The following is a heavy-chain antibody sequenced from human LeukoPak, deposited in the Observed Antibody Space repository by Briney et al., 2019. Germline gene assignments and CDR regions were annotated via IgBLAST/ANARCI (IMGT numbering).Heavy chain of an antibody. CDR2: ITWNSGSK. J-gene: IGHJ4*02. CDR3: IKGGRHSSSWNDY. CDR1: GFTFDDYA. V-gene: IGHV3-9*01. D-gene: IGHD6-13*01. Sequence: PGGFLRLSCAASGFTFDDYAMYWVRQAPGKGLEWVSSITWNSGSKVYVDSVKGRFTISRDNAKNSLYLQMNSLRVEDTAFYYCIKGGRHSSSWNDYWGQGTLVTVSS.